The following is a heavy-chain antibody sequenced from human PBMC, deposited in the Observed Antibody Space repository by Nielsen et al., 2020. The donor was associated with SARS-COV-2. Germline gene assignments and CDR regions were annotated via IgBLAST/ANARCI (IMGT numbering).Heavy chain of an antibody. D-gene: IGHD5-12*01. Sequence: ASVKVSCKASGYTFTSYGISWVRQAPGQGLEWMGWISAYNGNTNYAQKLQGRVTMTTDTSTSTAYMELSSLRSEDTAVYYCASPGGYSGYGGGYYFDYWGQGTLVTVSS. V-gene: IGHV1-18*01. J-gene: IGHJ4*02. CDR2: ISAYNGNT. CDR3: ASPGGYSGYGGGYYFDY. CDR1: GYTFTSYG.